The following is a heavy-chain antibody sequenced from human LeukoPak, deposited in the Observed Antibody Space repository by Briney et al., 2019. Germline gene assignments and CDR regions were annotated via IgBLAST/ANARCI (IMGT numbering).Heavy chain of an antibody. CDR1: GFTFSDSA. V-gene: IGHV3-73*01. CDR3: TRRVGDWGHDS. CDR2: IRSKANSYAT. Sequence: PGGSLTLSCAASGFTFSDSAMHWVRQASGKGLEWVGHIRSKANSYATAYAASVKRRFTISRDDSKNTAYLQMHSLNTEDTAVYYRTRRVGDWGHDSWGQGTLVTVSS. D-gene: IGHD2-21*02. J-gene: IGHJ4*02.